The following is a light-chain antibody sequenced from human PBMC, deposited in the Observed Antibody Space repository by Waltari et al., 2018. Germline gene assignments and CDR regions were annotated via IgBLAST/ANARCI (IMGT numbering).Light chain of an antibody. CDR2: DKN. J-gene: IGLJ3*02. CDR1: SLRRSY. Sequence: SSELTQDPAVSVALGQTVRFTCQGDSLRRSYASWYQQKPGQAPILVIYDKNNRPSGIPDRFSGSSSGNTASLTISGTQAEDEADYYCNSRDSSGNHWVFGGGTKLTVL. V-gene: IGLV3-19*01. CDR3: NSRDSSGNHWV.